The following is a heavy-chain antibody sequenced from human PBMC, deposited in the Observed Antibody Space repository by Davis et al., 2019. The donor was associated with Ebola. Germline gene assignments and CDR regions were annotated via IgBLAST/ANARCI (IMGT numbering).Heavy chain of an antibody. CDR2: IYHSGYT. D-gene: IGHD2-2*02. J-gene: IGHJ3*01. CDR3: AREPSCSSTSCYNAFDL. V-gene: IGHV4-4*02. CDR1: GGSITGSDW. Sequence: PSETLSLTCAVSGGSITGSDWWSWVRQPPGKGLEWIGEIYHSGYTSYNPSLKSRVTISVDKSRNEFSLKLTSVTAADTAVYYCAREPSCSSTSCYNAFDLWGQGTKVTVSS.